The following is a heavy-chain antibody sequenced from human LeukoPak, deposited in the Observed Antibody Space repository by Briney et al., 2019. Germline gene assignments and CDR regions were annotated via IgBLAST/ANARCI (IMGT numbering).Heavy chain of an antibody. J-gene: IGHJ4*02. D-gene: IGHD2-8*02. Sequence: PGGSLRLSCAASGFTFSTFAMIWVRQPPGKGLEWVSSIFPSGGEIHYADSVRGRFTISRDNSKSTLSLQMNSLRAEDTAIYCCATYRQVLLPFESWGQGTLVTASS. CDR2: IFPSGGEI. CDR1: GFTFSTFA. CDR3: ATYRQVLLPFES. V-gene: IGHV3-23*01.